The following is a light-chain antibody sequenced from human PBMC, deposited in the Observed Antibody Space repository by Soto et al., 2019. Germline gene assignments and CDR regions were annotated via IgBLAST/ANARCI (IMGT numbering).Light chain of an antibody. CDR2: DAS. Sequence: DIQMTQSPSTLSASLGDRVTITCRASQSISSWLAWYQQKPGKAPKLLIYDASSLQSGVPSRFRGSGSGTEFTLTISSLQPDDFEPYYCQQYNSYSPTFGQGTKVDIK. J-gene: IGKJ1*01. CDR3: QQYNSYSPT. CDR1: QSISSW. V-gene: IGKV1-5*01.